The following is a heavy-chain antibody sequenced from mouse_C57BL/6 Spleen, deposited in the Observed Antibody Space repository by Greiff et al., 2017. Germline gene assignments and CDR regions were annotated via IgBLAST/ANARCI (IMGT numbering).Heavy chain of an antibody. CDR2: INPYNGGT. D-gene: IGHD2-4*01. CDR3: ARVPIYYDYDPFAY. J-gene: IGHJ3*01. V-gene: IGHV1-19*01. CDR1: GYTFTDYY. Sequence: VQLKQSGPVLVKPGASVKMSCKASGYTFTDYYMNWVKQSHGKSLEWIGVINPYNGGTSYNQKFKGKATLTVDKSSSTAYMELNSLTSEDSAVYYCARVPIYYDYDPFAYWGQGTLVTVSA.